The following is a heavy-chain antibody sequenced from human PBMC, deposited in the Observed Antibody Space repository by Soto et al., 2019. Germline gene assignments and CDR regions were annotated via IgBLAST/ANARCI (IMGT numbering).Heavy chain of an antibody. CDR1: GFTFSSYS. Sequence: EVQLVESGGGLIQPGGSLRLSCAASGFTFSSYSMNWVRQAPGKGLEWISYISSSDINIYYADSVKGRFTISRDIAKNSLYLQMNNLRAEDTAVYYCARDYGDYVPRRDYWGQGTLVTVSS. D-gene: IGHD4-17*01. J-gene: IGHJ4*02. CDR3: ARDYGDYVPRRDY. V-gene: IGHV3-48*01. CDR2: ISSSDINI.